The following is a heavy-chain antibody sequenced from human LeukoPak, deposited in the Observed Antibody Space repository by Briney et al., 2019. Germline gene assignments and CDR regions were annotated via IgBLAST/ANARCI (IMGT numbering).Heavy chain of an antibody. J-gene: IGHJ3*02. CDR2: IYGDDET. CDR1: GFTITTNY. Sequence: GGSLRLSCAASGFTITTNYMNWVRQAPGKGLEWVSVIYGDDETNYADSVKGRFTISRDNSKNTLYLQMNSLRAEDTAVYYCARGSLGAPEAFDIWGQGTMVTVSS. V-gene: IGHV3-53*01. D-gene: IGHD1-26*01. CDR3: ARGSLGAPEAFDI.